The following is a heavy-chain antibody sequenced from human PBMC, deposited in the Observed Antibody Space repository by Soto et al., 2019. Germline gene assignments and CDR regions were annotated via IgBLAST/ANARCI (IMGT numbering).Heavy chain of an antibody. CDR2: TRNKANSYTT. J-gene: IGHJ4*02. CDR3: VRXXXNXXWSFDY. Sequence: EVQLVESGGGLVQPGGSLRLSCAASXXXXXXHYMXWVXXXPGXGXEWVGRTRNKANSYTTEYAASVKGRFTISRDDSKNSLYLQMKSLKTEDTAVYXXVRXXXNXXWSFDYWGQGTLVTVSS. CDR1: XXXXXXHY. V-gene: IGHV3-72*01.